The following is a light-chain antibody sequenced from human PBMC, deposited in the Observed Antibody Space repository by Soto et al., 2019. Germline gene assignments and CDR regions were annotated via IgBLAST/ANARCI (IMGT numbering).Light chain of an antibody. CDR2: DDR. CDR3: QVWDSSTDHYV. Sequence: SYELTQPPSMSVAPGQTARVTCGGYNIGSKSVHWYQQRPGQAPVLVVYDDRDRPSGIPERFSGSNSGNTATLTISWVEAEDEADYYCQVWDSSTDHYVFGTGTKLTVL. CDR1: NIGSKS. V-gene: IGLV3-21*02. J-gene: IGLJ1*01.